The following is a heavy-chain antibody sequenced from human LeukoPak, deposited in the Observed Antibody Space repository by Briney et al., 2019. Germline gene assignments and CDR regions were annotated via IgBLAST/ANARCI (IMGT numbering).Heavy chain of an antibody. D-gene: IGHD3-10*01. CDR3: TRKSGGSQRKMDDWFDP. Sequence: PGGFLRLSCAASGFTFSSYAMHWVRQAPDKGLEYVAVISNDGTYKYYGDSVKGRFTISRDNSKNTLYLQMDSLRVEDTAVYFCTRKSGGSQRKMDDWFDPWGQGTLVIVSS. J-gene: IGHJ5*02. CDR2: ISNDGTYK. V-gene: IGHV3-30*04. CDR1: GFTFSSYA.